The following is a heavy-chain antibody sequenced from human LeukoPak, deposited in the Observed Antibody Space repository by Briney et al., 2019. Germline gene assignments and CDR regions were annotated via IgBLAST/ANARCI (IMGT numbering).Heavy chain of an antibody. CDR3: ARDRRAAGHDY. J-gene: IGHJ4*02. V-gene: IGHV4-4*07. D-gene: IGHD6-13*01. Sequence: PSETLSLTCTVSGASISSYYWSWIRQPAGKGLEWIGRIYTSGSTNYNPSLNSRVTMSVDTSKNQFSLKLSSVTAADTAVYYCARDRRAAGHDYWGQGTLVTVSS. CDR1: GASISSYY. CDR2: IYTSGST.